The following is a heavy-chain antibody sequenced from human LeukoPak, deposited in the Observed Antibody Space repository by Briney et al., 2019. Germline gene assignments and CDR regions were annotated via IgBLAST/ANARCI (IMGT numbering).Heavy chain of an antibody. CDR2: INCNSGYA. V-gene: IGHV1-2*06. D-gene: IGHD1-1*01. Sequence: ASVKVSCKSSGYDFTDYFLYWVRLAPGQGLEWVGRINCNSGYANYAQKFQDRVTLTRDTSINTGYMELSRVTFDDTAIYYCTRRGGAGERSTTGVGMDVWGQGTTVTVSS. J-gene: IGHJ6*01. CDR1: GYDFTDYF. CDR3: TRRGGAGERSTTGVGMDV.